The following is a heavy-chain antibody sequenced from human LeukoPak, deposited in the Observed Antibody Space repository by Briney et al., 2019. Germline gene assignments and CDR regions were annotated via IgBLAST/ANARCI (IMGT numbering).Heavy chain of an antibody. Sequence: PGGSLRLSCAAYGFAFSSHCMSWVRQAPGKGLEWVASIKPDGSERYYVDSMRGRFTISRDNAKTSLYLQMSSLRAEDTAVYYCARGPSLLYWGQGTLVTVSS. CDR2: IKPDGSER. D-gene: IGHD2-21*01. CDR1: GFAFSSHC. J-gene: IGHJ4*02. V-gene: IGHV3-7*01. CDR3: ARGPSLLY.